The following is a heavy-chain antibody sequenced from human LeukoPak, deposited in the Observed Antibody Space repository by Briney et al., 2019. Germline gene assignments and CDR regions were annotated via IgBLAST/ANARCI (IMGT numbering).Heavy chain of an antibody. CDR1: GFTFSNAW. CDR3: TTDVPFHNLNYYGDPFDY. Sequence: PGGSLRLSCAASGFTFSNAWMSWVRQAPGKGLEWGGRIKSKTDGGKTDYAAPVKGRFTISRDDSKNTLYLQMNSLKTEDTAVYYCTTDVPFHNLNYYGDPFDYWGQGTLVTVSS. V-gene: IGHV3-15*01. D-gene: IGHD4-17*01. J-gene: IGHJ4*02. CDR2: IKSKTDGGKT.